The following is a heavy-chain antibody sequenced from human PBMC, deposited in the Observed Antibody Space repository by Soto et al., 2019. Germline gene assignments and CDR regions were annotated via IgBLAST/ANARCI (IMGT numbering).Heavy chain of an antibody. J-gene: IGHJ5*02. V-gene: IGHV4-4*07. Sequence: QVQLQASGPGLVKPSETLSPTCTVSGASMNSYHWSWIRQPAGKGLEWIGHIHSSGSTNYNPSLKSRVTMSVDTSKNQFSLRLMSLTAADTAVYYCARDQGVAAAGITWFDPWGQGSLVTVSS. D-gene: IGHD6-13*01. CDR3: ARDQGVAAAGITWFDP. CDR2: IHSSGST. CDR1: GASMNSYH.